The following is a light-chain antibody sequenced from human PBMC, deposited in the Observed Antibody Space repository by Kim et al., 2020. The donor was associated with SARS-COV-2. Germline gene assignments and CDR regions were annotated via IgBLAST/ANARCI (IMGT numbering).Light chain of an antibody. CDR3: QQRGS. CDR1: QGVSNH. J-gene: IGKJ5*01. V-gene: IGKV3-11*01. CDR2: EAS. Sequence: GGRSSSPADRATHGCRASQGVSNHLAWDQQQPGQAHRLPSYEASKRAAGIPARFSGSGSGTDFTLTISRLEPGDSAVYFCQQRGSFGQGTRLEIK.